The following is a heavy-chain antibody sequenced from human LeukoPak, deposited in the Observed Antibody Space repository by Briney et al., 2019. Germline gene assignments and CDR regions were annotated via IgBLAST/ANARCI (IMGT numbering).Heavy chain of an antibody. J-gene: IGHJ4*02. CDR3: ARDPSTFGGVIVNTEFYFDY. V-gene: IGHV3-33*01. D-gene: IGHD3-16*02. Sequence: GRSLRLSCAASGFTFSSYGMHWVRQAPGKGLEWVAVIWYDGSNKYYADSVKGRFTISRDNSKNTLYLQMNSLRAEDTAVYYCARDPSTFGGVIVNTEFYFDYWGQGTLVTVSS. CDR1: GFTFSSYG. CDR2: IWYDGSNK.